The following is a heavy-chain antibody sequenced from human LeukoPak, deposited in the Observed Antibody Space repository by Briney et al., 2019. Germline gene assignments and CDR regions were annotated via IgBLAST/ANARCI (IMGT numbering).Heavy chain of an antibody. Sequence: SQTLSLTCTVSGGSISSGSYYWSWIRQPAGKGLEWIGRIYTSGSTNYNPSLKSRVTMSVDTSKNQFSLKLSSVTAADTAVYYCARAGIAVALGAFDIWGQGTMVTVSS. D-gene: IGHD6-19*01. CDR2: IYTSGST. CDR3: ARAGIAVALGAFDI. CDR1: GGSISSGSYY. V-gene: IGHV4-61*02. J-gene: IGHJ3*02.